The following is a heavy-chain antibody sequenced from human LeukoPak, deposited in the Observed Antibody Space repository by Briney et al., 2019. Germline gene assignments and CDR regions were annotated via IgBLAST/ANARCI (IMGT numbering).Heavy chain of an antibody. V-gene: IGHV3-49*04. CDR3: TRAYCGGDCYFQH. CDR1: GFSIGDYA. J-gene: IGHJ1*01. CDR2: IRSKAYGGTT. D-gene: IGHD2-21*02. Sequence: GRSLRLSCTASGFSIGDYAMSWVRQAPGKGLEWVVLIRSKAYGGTTEYAASVKGRFTISRDDSKSIAYLQMNSLKTEDTAVYYCTRAYCGGDCYFQHWGQGTLVTVSS.